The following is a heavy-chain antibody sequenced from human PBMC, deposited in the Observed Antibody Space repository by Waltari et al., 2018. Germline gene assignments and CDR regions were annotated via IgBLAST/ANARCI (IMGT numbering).Heavy chain of an antibody. CDR2: IYTSGST. D-gene: IGHD3-22*01. CDR1: GGSISSGSYY. Sequence: QVQLQESGPGLVKPSQTLSLTCTVSGGSISSGSYYWSWIRQPARKGLEWIGRIYTSGSTNYNPSLKSRVTISVDTSKNQFSLKLSSVTAADTAVYYCATSPNYYDSSGYSFFDYWGQGTLVTVSS. CDR3: ATSPNYYDSSGYSFFDY. J-gene: IGHJ4*02. V-gene: IGHV4-61*02.